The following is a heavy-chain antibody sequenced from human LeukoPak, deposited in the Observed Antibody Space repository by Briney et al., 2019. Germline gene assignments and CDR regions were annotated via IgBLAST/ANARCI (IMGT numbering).Heavy chain of an antibody. CDR3: SRATLPMGQGNWFDP. CDR1: GGTFSSYA. J-gene: IGHJ5*02. V-gene: IGHV1-69*13. CDR2: IIPIFGTA. Sequence: VKVSCKASGGTFSSYAISWVRQAPGQGLEWMGVIIPIFGTANYAQKFQGRVTITADESTSPAHMELSSLGSEDKAVYYWSRATLPMGQGNWFDPWGQGTLVTVSS. D-gene: IGHD1-26*01.